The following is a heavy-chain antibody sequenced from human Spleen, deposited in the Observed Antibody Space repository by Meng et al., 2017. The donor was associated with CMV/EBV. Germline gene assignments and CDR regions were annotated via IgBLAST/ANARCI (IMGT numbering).Heavy chain of an antibody. D-gene: IGHD6-13*01. V-gene: IGHV4-34*01. J-gene: IGHJ4*02. CDR3: ARVGQYSSSWYNDY. CDR1: GGSFSGYY. Sequence: SETLSLTCAVYGGSFSGYYWSWIRQPPGKGLEWIGEINHSVSTNYNPSLKSLVTISVDTSKNQFSLKLSSVTAADTAVYYCARVGQYSSSWYNDYWGQGTLVTVSS. CDR2: INHSVST.